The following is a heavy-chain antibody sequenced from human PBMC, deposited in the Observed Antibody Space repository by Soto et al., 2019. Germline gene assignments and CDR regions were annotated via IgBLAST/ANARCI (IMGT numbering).Heavy chain of an antibody. J-gene: IGHJ2*01. CDR2: IYYSGST. CDR3: ARDPLPDYGDPNWYFDL. D-gene: IGHD4-17*01. Sequence: QVPLQESGPGLVKPSQTLSLPCTFSCCSISSGGYYWSWVRQHPGKGLEWIGYIYYSGSTYYNPSLKSRVTISVDTSKNQFSLKLSSVTAADTAVYYCARDPLPDYGDPNWYFDLWGRGTLVTVSS. CDR1: CCSISSGGYY. V-gene: IGHV4-31*03.